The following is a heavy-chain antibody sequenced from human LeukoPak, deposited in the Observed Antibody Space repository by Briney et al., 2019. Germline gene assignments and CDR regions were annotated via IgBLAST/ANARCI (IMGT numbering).Heavy chain of an antibody. D-gene: IGHD3-22*01. CDR3: AHIPTSYHYYDSSGYYLH. Sequence: GSGPTLVNPTQTLTLTCTFSGFSLSTSGVGVGWIRQPPGKALEWLALIYWDDDKRYSPSLKSRLTITKDTSKNRVVLTMTNMDPVDTATYYCAHIPTSYHYYDSSGYYLHWGQGTLVTVSS. CDR2: IYWDDDK. J-gene: IGHJ4*02. CDR1: GFSLSTSGVG. V-gene: IGHV2-5*02.